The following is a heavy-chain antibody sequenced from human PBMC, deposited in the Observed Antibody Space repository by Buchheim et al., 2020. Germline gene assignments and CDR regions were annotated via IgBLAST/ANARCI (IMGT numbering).Heavy chain of an antibody. CDR3: AREGREQPIDY. J-gene: IGHJ4*02. CDR1: GFTFSDYW. CDR2: INRDGSEK. Sequence: EVQLVESGGGLVQPGGSLRLSCAASGFTFSDYWMTWVRQAPGKGLEWVANINRDGSEKNYVDSVKGRFTIYRVNAKISLNLQMNSLRAEDTAVYYCAREGREQPIDYWGQGTL. D-gene: IGHD1-26*01. V-gene: IGHV3-7*01.